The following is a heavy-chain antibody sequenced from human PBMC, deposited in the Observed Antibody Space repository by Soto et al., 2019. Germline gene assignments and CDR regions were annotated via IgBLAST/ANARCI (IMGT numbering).Heavy chain of an antibody. CDR1: GDSVSSPYY. D-gene: IGHD6-19*01. CDR2: VFHTGTT. CDR3: ARSAGWYAVHS. Sequence: QVQLQESGPRLVKPSGTLSLTCAVSGDSVSSPYYWCWVRQPPGKGLEWIGEVFHTGTTSYNPSLRSRVTISMDKSINQFSLALSSVTAADTAVYYCARSAGWYAVHSWGPGTLVIVSS. V-gene: IGHV4-4*02. J-gene: IGHJ4*02.